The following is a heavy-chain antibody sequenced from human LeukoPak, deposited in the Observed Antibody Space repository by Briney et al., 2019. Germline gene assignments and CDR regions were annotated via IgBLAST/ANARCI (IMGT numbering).Heavy chain of an antibody. CDR2: ISSSSSYI. J-gene: IGHJ5*02. Sequence: PGGSLRLSCAASGFPFSSYSMNCVRQAPGKGLEWVSSISSSSSYIYYADSVKGRFTISRDNAKNSLYLQMNSLRAEDTAVYYCARDLSWFGDFNWFDPWGQGTLVTVSS. D-gene: IGHD3-10*01. CDR3: ARDLSWFGDFNWFDP. V-gene: IGHV3-21*01. CDR1: GFPFSSYS.